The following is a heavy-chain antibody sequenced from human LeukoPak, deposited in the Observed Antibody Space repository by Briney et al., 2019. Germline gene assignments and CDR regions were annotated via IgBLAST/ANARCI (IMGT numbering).Heavy chain of an antibody. CDR3: ARDCGGGSCYGPYDAFDI. J-gene: IGHJ3*02. Sequence: PGGSLRLSCAASGFTFSSYWMSWVRQAPGKGLEWVANIKQDGSEKYYVDSVKGRFTISRDNAKNSLYLQMNSLRAEDTAVYYCARDCGGGSCYGPYDAFDIWGQGTMVTVSS. V-gene: IGHV3-7*01. CDR2: IKQDGSEK. D-gene: IGHD2-15*01. CDR1: GFTFSSYW.